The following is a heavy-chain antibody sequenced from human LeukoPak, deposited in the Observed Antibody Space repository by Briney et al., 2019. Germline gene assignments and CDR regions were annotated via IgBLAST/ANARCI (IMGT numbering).Heavy chain of an antibody. J-gene: IGHJ5*02. CDR3: GRRKRGGGVTNWFDP. D-gene: IGHD3-16*01. CDR2: INHSGST. V-gene: IGHV4-34*01. Sequence: SETLSLTCAVYGGSFSGYYWSWLRQPPGKGLEWIGEINHSGSTNYNTSLKSRVTISVDTSKNQFLLMLSPVTAADTAVYSCGRRKRGGGVTNWFDPGGQGTLVPVS. CDR1: GGSFSGYY.